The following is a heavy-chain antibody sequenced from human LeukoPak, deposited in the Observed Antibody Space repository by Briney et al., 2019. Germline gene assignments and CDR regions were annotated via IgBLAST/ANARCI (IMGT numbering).Heavy chain of an antibody. D-gene: IGHD3-3*01. J-gene: IGHJ4*02. Sequence: PGGSLRLSCAASGFTFSTYDMHWVRQVTGKGLEWVSTINTVGDTYCPDSVKGRFTVSRENAKNSLYLQMNSLRAGDTAVYYCVRSYNSGFFYFDYWGQGTLVTVSS. V-gene: IGHV3-13*01. CDR2: INTVGDT. CDR3: VRSYNSGFFYFDY. CDR1: GFTFSTYD.